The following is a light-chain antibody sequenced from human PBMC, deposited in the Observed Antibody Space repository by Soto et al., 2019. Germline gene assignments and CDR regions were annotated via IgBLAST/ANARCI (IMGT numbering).Light chain of an antibody. Sequence: QSVLTQPPSVSAAPGQKVTISCSGSSSNIGNNYVSWYQQLPGTAPKVLIYDNNKRPSGIPDRFSGSKSGTSATLGITGLQTGDEADYYCGTGDSSRSGWVFGGGTQLTVL. CDR3: GTGDSSRSGWV. V-gene: IGLV1-51*01. CDR2: DNN. J-gene: IGLJ3*02. CDR1: SSNIGNNY.